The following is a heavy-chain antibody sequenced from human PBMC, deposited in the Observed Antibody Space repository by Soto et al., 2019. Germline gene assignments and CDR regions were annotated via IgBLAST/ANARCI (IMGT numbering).Heavy chain of an antibody. V-gene: IGHV1-18*04. D-gene: IGHD3-10*01. Sequence: ASVKVSCKASGYTFTSYGISWVRQAPGQGLEWMGWISAYNGNTNYAQKLQGRVTMTTDTSTSTAYMELRSLRSDDTAVYYCASAGSGSYYHYLEPLNDYWGPGTLVTVSS. J-gene: IGHJ4*02. CDR3: ASAGSGSYYHYLEPLNDY. CDR2: ISAYNGNT. CDR1: GYTFTSYG.